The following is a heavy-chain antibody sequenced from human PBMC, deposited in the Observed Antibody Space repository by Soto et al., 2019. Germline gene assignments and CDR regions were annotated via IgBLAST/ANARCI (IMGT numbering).Heavy chain of an antibody. CDR2: IIPILGIA. Sequence: SVKVSCKASGYTFTSYGISWVRQAPGQGLEWMGRIIPILGIANYAQKFQDRVTITADKSTSTAYMELSSLRSEDTAVYYCARDLGGWPDYWGQGTLVTVSS. CDR1: GYTFTSYG. CDR3: ARDLGGWPDY. D-gene: IGHD2-15*01. J-gene: IGHJ4*02. V-gene: IGHV1-69*04.